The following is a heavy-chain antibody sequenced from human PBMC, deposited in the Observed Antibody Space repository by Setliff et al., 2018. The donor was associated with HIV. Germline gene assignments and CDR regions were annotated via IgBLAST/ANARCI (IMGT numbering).Heavy chain of an antibody. J-gene: IGHJ4*03. D-gene: IGHD6-13*01. V-gene: IGHV3-33*06. CDR1: GFTFSYYG. Sequence: GGSLRLSCAASGFTFSYYGMYWVRQAPGKGLGWVALIYNDGSKKYYADSVKGRFTISRDNSKNTLYLQMNSLSAEDTALYYCANLIGEADTPYWGQGTMVTVSS. CDR2: IYNDGSKK. CDR3: ANLIGEADTPY.